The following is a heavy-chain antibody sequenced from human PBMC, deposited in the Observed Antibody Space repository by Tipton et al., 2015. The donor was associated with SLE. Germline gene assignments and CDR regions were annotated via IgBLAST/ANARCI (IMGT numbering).Heavy chain of an antibody. CDR1: GFTFSSYA. CDR3: ARASGGIVVVPAADGGYYYYMDV. CDR2: ISSSGSTI. V-gene: IGHV3-48*03. J-gene: IGHJ6*03. Sequence: GSLRLSCAASGFTFSSYAMNWVRQAPGKGLEWVSYISSSGSTIYYADSVKGRFTISRDNAKNSLYLQMNSLRAEDTAVYYCARASGGIVVVPAADGGYYYYMDVWGKGTTVTVSS. D-gene: IGHD2-2*01.